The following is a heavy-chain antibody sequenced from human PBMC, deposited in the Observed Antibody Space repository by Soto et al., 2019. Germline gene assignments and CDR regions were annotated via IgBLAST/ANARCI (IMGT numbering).Heavy chain of an antibody. Sequence: SETLSLTCTVSGGSISSGDYYWSWIRQPPGKGLEWIGYIYYSGSTYYNPSLKSRVTISVDTSKNQFSLKLSSVTAADTAVYYCARAPTTMTTFTVWFDPWGQGTLVTVS. CDR3: ARAPTTMTTFTVWFDP. CDR2: IYYSGST. J-gene: IGHJ5*02. V-gene: IGHV4-30-4*01. CDR1: GGSISSGDYY. D-gene: IGHD4-17*01.